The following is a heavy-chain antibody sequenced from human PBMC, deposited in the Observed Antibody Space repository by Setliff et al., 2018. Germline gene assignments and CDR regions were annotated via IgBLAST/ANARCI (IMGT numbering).Heavy chain of an antibody. CDR2: IKQDGSDK. V-gene: IGHV3-7*01. J-gene: IGHJ3*01. Sequence: GGSLRLSCAVSEFGFSNYWMSWVRQAPGKGLEWVANIKQDGSDKYYVDSVKGRFTISRDNAKNSLYLQMNSLRAEDTAVYYCAGDPPQSGYAFDVWGQGTLVTVSS. CDR3: AGDPPQSGYAFDV. CDR1: EFGFSNYW. D-gene: IGHD5-18*01.